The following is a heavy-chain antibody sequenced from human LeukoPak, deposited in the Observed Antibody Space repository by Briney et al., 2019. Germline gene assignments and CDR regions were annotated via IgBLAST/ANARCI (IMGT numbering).Heavy chain of an antibody. D-gene: IGHD3-10*01. CDR3: ARISHYYGSEIEY. CDR1: GYTFTSYD. V-gene: IGHV1-18*01. CDR2: ISAYSGNT. Sequence: GASVKLSFKASGYTFTSYDITWVRQAPGQGLEWMGWISAYSGNTNYAQKVQGRVTMTTDTSTSTAYMDLRSLRSDDTAVYYCARISHYYGSEIEYWGQGALGTVSS. J-gene: IGHJ4*02.